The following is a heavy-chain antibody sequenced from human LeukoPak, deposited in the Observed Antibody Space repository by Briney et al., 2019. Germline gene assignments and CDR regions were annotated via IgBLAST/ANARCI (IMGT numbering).Heavy chain of an antibody. D-gene: IGHD6-13*01. CDR1: GGSISSYY. Sequence: PSETLSLTCTVSGGSISSYYWSWMRQPPGKGLEWIGYIYYTGSTNYNPSLKIRVTISVDTSKNQFSLKLSSVTAADTAVYYCARASGYSGSWYPGHWGQGTLVTVSS. CDR3: ARASGYSGSWYPGH. V-gene: IGHV4-59*01. CDR2: IYYTGST. J-gene: IGHJ4*02.